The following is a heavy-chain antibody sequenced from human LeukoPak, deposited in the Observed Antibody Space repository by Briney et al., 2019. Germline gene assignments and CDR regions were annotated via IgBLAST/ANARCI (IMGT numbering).Heavy chain of an antibody. Sequence: GRSLRLSCAASGFTFDDYVMHWVRQAPGKGLEWVSGISWNSGSIGYADSVKGRFTLSRDNAKNSLYLQMNSLRAEDTALYYCAKDSEGAYYDSSGLSDYWGQGTLVTVSS. CDR2: ISWNSGSI. J-gene: IGHJ4*02. CDR3: AKDSEGAYYDSSGLSDY. V-gene: IGHV3-9*01. D-gene: IGHD3-22*01. CDR1: GFTFDDYV.